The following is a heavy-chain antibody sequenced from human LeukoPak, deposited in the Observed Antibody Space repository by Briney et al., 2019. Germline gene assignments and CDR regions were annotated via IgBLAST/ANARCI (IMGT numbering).Heavy chain of an antibody. D-gene: IGHD3-22*01. CDR1: GYTFTSYY. J-gene: IGHJ4*02. CDR3: ARELGYYDSSGYYRDY. V-gene: IGHV1-46*01. CDR2: INPSGGST. Sequence: ASVKVSCKASGYTFTSYYMHWVRQAPGQGLEWMGIINPSGGSTSYAQKFQGRVTMTRDTSPSTVYMELSSLRSEDTAVYYCARELGYYDSSGYYRDYWGQGTLVTVSS.